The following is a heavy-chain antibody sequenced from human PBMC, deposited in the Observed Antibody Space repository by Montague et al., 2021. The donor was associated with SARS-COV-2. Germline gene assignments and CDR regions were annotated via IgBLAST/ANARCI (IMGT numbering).Heavy chain of an antibody. D-gene: IGHD3-10*01. CDR2: IYYSGST. CDR1: GGSISNYY. CDR3: ARRGSSVWGVTVSAELDY. V-gene: IGHV4-59*12. J-gene: IGHJ4*02. Sequence: SETLSLTCTVSGGSISNYYWSWIRQPPGKGLEWIGYIYYSGSTNYNPSLKSRVTISVDTSKNQFSLKLSSVTAADTAVYYYARRGSSVWGVTVSAELDYWGQGSLVIVSS.